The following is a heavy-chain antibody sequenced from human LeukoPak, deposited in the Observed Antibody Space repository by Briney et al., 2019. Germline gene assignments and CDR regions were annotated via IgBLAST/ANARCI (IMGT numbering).Heavy chain of an antibody. CDR3: ARGRYYDSSGYYRWFDP. J-gene: IGHJ5*02. CDR1: GGSISSYY. D-gene: IGHD3-22*01. V-gene: IGHV4-34*01. Sequence: SETLSLTCSVSGGSISSYYWSWIRQPPGKGPEWIGEINHSGSTNYNPSLKSRVTISLDTSKNQFSLKLSSVTAADTAVYYCARGRYYDSSGYYRWFDPWGQGTLVTVSS. CDR2: INHSGST.